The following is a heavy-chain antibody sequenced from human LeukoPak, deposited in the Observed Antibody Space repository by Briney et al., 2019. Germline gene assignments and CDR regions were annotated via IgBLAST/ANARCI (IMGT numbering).Heavy chain of an antibody. V-gene: IGHV3-53*05. CDR3: AKLWFGESRPDMDV. D-gene: IGHD3-10*01. Sequence: GGSLRLSCAASGFTVSSNYMSWVRQAPGKGLEWVSVIYSGGSTYYADSVRGRFTISRDNSKNTLYLQMNSLRAEDTAVYYCAKLWFGESRPDMDVWGKGTTVTISS. CDR2: IYSGGST. CDR1: GFTVSSNY. J-gene: IGHJ6*03.